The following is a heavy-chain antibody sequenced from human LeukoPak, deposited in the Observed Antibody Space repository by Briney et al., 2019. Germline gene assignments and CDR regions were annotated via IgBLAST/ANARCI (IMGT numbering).Heavy chain of an antibody. CDR1: GNTFTAYF. V-gene: IGHV1-46*01. J-gene: IGHJ4*02. CDR3: ARYIAAAGTDYFDY. CDR2: IIPTAGRS. Sequence: ASVNVSCKASGNTFTAYFMHWVRQAPGQGLEWMGTIIPTAGRSFYAQKFQGRVTITADKSTSTAYMELSSLRSEDTAVYYCARYIAAAGTDYFDYWGQGTLVTVSS. D-gene: IGHD6-13*01.